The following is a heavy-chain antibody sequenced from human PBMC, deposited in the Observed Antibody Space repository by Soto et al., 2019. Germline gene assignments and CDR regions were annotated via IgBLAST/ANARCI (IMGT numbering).Heavy chain of an antibody. Sequence: SETLSLTCTVSGGSISSSSYYWGWIRQPPGKGLEWIGSIYYSGSTYYNPSLKSRVTISVDTSKNQFSLKLSSVTAADTAVYYCARRLFRWLRNNWFDPWGQGTLVTVSS. J-gene: IGHJ5*02. CDR3: ARRLFRWLRNNWFDP. CDR1: GGSISSSSYY. CDR2: IYYSGST. V-gene: IGHV4-39*01. D-gene: IGHD5-12*01.